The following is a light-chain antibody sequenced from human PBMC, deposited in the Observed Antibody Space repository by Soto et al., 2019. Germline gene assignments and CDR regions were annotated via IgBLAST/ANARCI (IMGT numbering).Light chain of an antibody. Sequence: ELVLTQSPATLSLSPGERATLSCRASQSVSSKLAWYQHKPGQAPSLLIYDASNRAIGIPDRSSGSGSGTDFTLTINSLEPEDFAVYYCHHRNNWSEFTFGPGTKVHIK. CDR1: QSVSSK. CDR3: HHRNNWSEFT. J-gene: IGKJ3*01. V-gene: IGKV3-11*01. CDR2: DAS.